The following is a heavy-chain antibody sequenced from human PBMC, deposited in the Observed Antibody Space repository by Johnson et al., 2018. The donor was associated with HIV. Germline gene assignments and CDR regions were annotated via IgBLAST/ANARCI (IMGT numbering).Heavy chain of an antibody. CDR2: IYSGGST. V-gene: IGHV3-53*01. J-gene: IGHJ3*02. CDR3: ARDSDISLGVAGAFEI. D-gene: IGHD2-15*01. CDR1: GFTVSSTY. Sequence: VQLVESGGGLIQPGGSLRLSCAASGFTVSSTYMSWVRQAPGKGLEWVSAIYSGGSTYYADSVKGRFTISRDNSKNTLDLQMNSLRAEDTAVYYCARDSDISLGVAGAFEIWGQGTMVTVSA.